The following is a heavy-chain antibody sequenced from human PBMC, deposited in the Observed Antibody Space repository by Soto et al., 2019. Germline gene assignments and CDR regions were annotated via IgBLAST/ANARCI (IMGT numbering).Heavy chain of an antibody. CDR1: GFTFSSYA. CDR2: ISYDGSNK. D-gene: IGHD3-3*01. CDR3: ARDGSIFGTSYFDY. V-gene: IGHV3-30-3*01. Sequence: SLRLSCAASGFTFSSYAMHWVRQAPGKGLEWVAVISYDGSNKYYADSVKGRFTISRDNSKNTLYLQMNSLRAEDTAVYYCARDGSIFGTSYFDYWGQGTLVTVSS. J-gene: IGHJ4*02.